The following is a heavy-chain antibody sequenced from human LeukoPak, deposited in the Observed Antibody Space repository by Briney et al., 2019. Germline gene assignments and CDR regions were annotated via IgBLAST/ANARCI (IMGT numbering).Heavy chain of an antibody. CDR3: ARGSDFWSGYYTVDY. Sequence: SETLSLTCTVSGGSISSYYWSWIRQPPGKGLEWIGYIYYSGSTNYNPSLKSRVTLSVDTSKNQFALKLSSVTAADTAVYYCARGSDFWSGYYTVDYWGQGTLVTVSS. D-gene: IGHD3-3*01. CDR2: IYYSGST. J-gene: IGHJ4*02. CDR1: GGSISSYY. V-gene: IGHV4-59*01.